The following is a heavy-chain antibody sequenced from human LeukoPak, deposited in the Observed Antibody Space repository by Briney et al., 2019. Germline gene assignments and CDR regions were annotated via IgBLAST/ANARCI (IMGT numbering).Heavy chain of an antibody. CDR1: GGSFSGYY. D-gene: IGHD2-15*01. J-gene: IGHJ3*02. Sequence: PSETLSLTCAVYGGSFSGYYWSWIRQPPGKGLEWIGEVNHSGSTNYNPSLKSRVTISVDTSKNQFSLKLSSVTAADTAVYYCARGYCSGGSCYFDAFDIWGQGTMVTVSS. V-gene: IGHV4-34*01. CDR2: VNHSGST. CDR3: ARGYCSGGSCYFDAFDI.